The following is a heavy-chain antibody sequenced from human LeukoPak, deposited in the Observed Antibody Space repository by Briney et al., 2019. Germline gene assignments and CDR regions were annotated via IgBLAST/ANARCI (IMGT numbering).Heavy chain of an antibody. V-gene: IGHV3-48*03. Sequence: GGSLRLSCAASGFTFSSYEMNWVRQAPGKGLEWLSYIGTTGGAIFYADSVKGRFTVSRDNSKNSLYLQMNSLRAEDTAIYYCAREGLACGGDCFLLWGQGTLVTVSS. CDR2: IGTTGGAI. CDR3: AREGLACGGDCFLL. CDR1: GFTFSSYE. J-gene: IGHJ4*02. D-gene: IGHD2-21*02.